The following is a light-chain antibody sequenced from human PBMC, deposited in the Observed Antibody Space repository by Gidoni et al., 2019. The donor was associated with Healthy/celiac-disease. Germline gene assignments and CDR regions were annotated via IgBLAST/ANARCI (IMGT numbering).Light chain of an antibody. CDR3: AAWDDSLNGPV. CDR1: SSNIGSNT. V-gene: IGLV1-44*01. J-gene: IGLJ2*01. Sequence: QSVLTQPPSASGTPGPSVTIACSGSSSNIGSNTVNWYQQLPGTAPKLPIYSNNQRPSVVPDRFSGSKSGTSASLAISGLQSDDEADYYCAAWDDSLNGPVFGGGTKLTVL. CDR2: SNN.